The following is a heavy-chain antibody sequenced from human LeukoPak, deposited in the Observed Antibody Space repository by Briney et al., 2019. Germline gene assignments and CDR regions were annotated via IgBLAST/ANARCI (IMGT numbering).Heavy chain of an antibody. Sequence: GASVKVSCKASGYTLTSYGISWVRQAPGQGLEWMGWISAYNGNTRYAQKLQGRVTMTTDSSTSTAYMELRSLRSDDTAVYYCAREVRGILTGYYNVRYYYYMDIWGKGTTVTVSS. V-gene: IGHV1-18*01. CDR2: ISAYNGNT. J-gene: IGHJ6*03. CDR1: GYTLTSYG. CDR3: AREVRGILTGYYNVRYYYYMDI. D-gene: IGHD3-9*01.